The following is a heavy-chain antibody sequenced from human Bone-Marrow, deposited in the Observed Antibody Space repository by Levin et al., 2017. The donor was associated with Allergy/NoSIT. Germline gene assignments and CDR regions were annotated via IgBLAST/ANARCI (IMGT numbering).Heavy chain of an antibody. V-gene: IGHV1-69*01. CDR1: GGTFRSYA. CDR2: IVPMFGTP. J-gene: IGHJ4*02. D-gene: IGHD3-22*01. Sequence: KISCKASGGTFRSYAITWVRQAPGLGLEWVGGIVPMFGTPNYAQNFQARVTITADESTNTAYMELRGLTSVDTAVYYCAREGSDTAGYYAFWGQGTRVTVSS. CDR3: AREGSDTAGYYAF.